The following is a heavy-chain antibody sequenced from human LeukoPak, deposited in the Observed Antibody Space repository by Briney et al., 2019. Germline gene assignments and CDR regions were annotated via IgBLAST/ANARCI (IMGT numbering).Heavy chain of an antibody. CDR3: AKVKSRAEYYYDTDGYDY. J-gene: IGHJ4*02. V-gene: IGHV3-53*01. CDR2: IYSGGST. Sequence: GGSLRLSCAASGFTVSSNYMSWVRQAPGKGLEWVSVIYSGGSTYYADSVKGRFTISRDNYKNTLYLQMNSLRAEDTAVYYCAKVKSRAEYYYDTDGYDYWGQGTLVTVSS. D-gene: IGHD3-22*01. CDR1: GFTVSSNY.